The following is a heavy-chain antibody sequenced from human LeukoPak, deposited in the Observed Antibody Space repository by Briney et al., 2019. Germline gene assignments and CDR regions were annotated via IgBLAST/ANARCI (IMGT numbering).Heavy chain of an antibody. CDR3: ARVLNYYDSSGYYFSY. CDR2: ISYDGSNE. CDR1: GFTFSYYT. D-gene: IGHD3-22*01. J-gene: IGHJ4*02. V-gene: IGHV3-30-3*01. Sequence: GGSPRLSCAASGFTFSYYTMHWVRQAPGKGLEWVAVISYDGSNEYYADSVKGRFTISRGNSKNTLYLQMNSLRVEDTAVYYCARVLNYYDSSGYYFSYWGQGTLVTVSS.